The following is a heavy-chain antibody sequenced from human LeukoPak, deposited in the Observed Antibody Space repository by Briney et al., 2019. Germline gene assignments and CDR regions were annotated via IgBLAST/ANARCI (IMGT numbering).Heavy chain of an antibody. Sequence: SETLSLTCAVYGGSFSGYYWSWIRQPPGKGLEWIGEINHSGSTNYNPSLKSRVTISVDTSKNQFSLKLSSVTAADTAVYYCATPYCSSTSCPEAFDIWGQGTMVTVSS. D-gene: IGHD2-2*01. J-gene: IGHJ3*02. CDR3: ATPYCSSTSCPEAFDI. CDR2: INHSGST. V-gene: IGHV4-34*01. CDR1: GGSFSGYY.